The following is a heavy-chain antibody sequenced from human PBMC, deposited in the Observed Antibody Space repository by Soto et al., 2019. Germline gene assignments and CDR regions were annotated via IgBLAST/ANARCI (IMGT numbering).Heavy chain of an antibody. Sequence: EVQLVESGGGLVQPGGSLRLSCVASGFTLSSYWMSWVRQAPGKGPEWVANIKGDGSEKYYADSVKGRFTISRDNAKNSLLLEMNSLRAEDTALYYCARCAGAVAGSNLGQGTLVTVSS. D-gene: IGHD6-19*01. CDR3: ARCAGAVAGSN. J-gene: IGHJ1*01. V-gene: IGHV3-7*05. CDR2: IKGDGSEK. CDR1: GFTLSSYW.